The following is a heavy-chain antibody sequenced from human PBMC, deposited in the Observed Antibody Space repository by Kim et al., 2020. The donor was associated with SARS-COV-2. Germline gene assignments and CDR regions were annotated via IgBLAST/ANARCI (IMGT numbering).Heavy chain of an antibody. CDR1: GGSISSYY. V-gene: IGHV4-59*01. D-gene: IGHD1-7*01. Sequence: SETLSLTCTVSGGSISSYYWSWIRQPPGKGLEWIGYIYYSGSTNYNPSLKSRVTISVDTSKNQFSLKLSSVTAADTAVYYCARDRITGTTQDNWFDPWGQGTLFTVSS. J-gene: IGHJ5*02. CDR2: IYYSGST. CDR3: ARDRITGTTQDNWFDP.